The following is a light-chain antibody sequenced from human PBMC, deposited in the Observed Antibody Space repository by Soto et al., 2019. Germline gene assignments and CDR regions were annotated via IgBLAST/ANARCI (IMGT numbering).Light chain of an antibody. CDR1: QSVSSN. V-gene: IGKV3-15*01. Sequence: IVMTQSPATLSVSPGERATISCRARQSVSSNLAWYQQKPGQAPRLLLYGASTRATGIPARCSGSGSGTEFTLTISSLQSEDFAVYYCQQYNNWPPLTFGGGTKVDIK. CDR3: QQYNNWPPLT. CDR2: GAS. J-gene: IGKJ4*01.